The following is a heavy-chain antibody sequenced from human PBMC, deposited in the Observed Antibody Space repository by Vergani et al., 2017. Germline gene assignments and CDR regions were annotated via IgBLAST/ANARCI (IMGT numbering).Heavy chain of an antibody. CDR1: GFTFSSYA. CDR2: ISGSGGST. J-gene: IGHJ3*02. D-gene: IGHD1-26*01. CDR3: AKDSGSYRGLDAFDI. V-gene: IGHV3-23*01. Sequence: EVQLLESGGGLVQPGGSLRLSCAASGFTFSSYAMSWVRQAPGKGLEWVSAISGSGGSTYYAAAVKGRFTISRDNSKNTLYLQMNSLRAEDTAVYYLAKDSGSYRGLDAFDIWGQGTMVTVSS.